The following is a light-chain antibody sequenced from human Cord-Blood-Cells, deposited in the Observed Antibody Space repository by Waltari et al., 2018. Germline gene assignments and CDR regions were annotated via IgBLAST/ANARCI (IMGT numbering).Light chain of an antibody. V-gene: IGLV2-14*01. Sequence: QSALTQPASVSGSPGQSLTISCTGTSRDVGGYNYVSWYQQHPGKAPQLMIYDGSNRPSGVSNRFSGSKSGNTASLTISGLQAEDEADYYCSSYTSSSTWVFGGGTKLTVL. J-gene: IGLJ3*02. CDR2: DGS. CDR3: SSYTSSSTWV. CDR1: SRDVGGYNY.